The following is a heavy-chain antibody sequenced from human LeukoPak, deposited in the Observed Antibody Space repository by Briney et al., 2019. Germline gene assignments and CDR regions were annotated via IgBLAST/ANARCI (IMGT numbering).Heavy chain of an antibody. J-gene: IGHJ4*02. V-gene: IGHV3-30*03. CDR3: ARDRAIVVIPDAIGY. CDR2: ISYDGSNK. CDR1: GFTFSDYS. D-gene: IGHD2-2*01. Sequence: GGSLRLSCAASGFTFSDYSMHWVRQAPGKGLEWVAVISYDGSNKYYADSVKGRFTISRDNSKNTLYLQMNSLRAEDTAVYYCARDRAIVVIPDAIGYWGQGTLVTVSS.